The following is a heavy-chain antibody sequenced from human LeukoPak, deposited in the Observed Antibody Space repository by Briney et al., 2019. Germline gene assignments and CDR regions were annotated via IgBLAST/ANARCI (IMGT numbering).Heavy chain of an antibody. J-gene: IGHJ4*02. V-gene: IGHV5-51*01. CDR2: IYPSDSET. Sequence: GASLKISCTGSGYSFTDYWIVWVRQMPGKGLEWMGIIYPSDSETTYSPSFQGQVTISADKSITTTNLQWSSLKASDTAMYYCARGRGYCSSSSCYDFDYWGQGTLVTVPS. CDR3: ARGRGYCSSSSCYDFDY. D-gene: IGHD2-2*01. CDR1: GYSFTDYW.